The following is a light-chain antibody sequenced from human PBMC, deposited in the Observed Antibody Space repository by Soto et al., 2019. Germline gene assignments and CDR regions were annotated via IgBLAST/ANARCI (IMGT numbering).Light chain of an antibody. V-gene: IGKV1-27*01. CDR3: QKHNMATLT. Sequence: DVQMTQSPSSLSAFVGDRVTITCRASQGIAPYLSWFQQKPGKVPKLLIYATSTLQSEDPSRFSGSGSETDFTLAINRLQPGDVGTYFCQKHNMATLTVGGVTKVEIK. J-gene: IGKJ4*01. CDR1: QGIAPY. CDR2: ATS.